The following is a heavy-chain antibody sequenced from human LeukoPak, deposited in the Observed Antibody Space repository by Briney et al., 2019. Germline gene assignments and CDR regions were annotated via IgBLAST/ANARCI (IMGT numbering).Heavy chain of an antibody. J-gene: IGHJ1*01. CDR1: GYSISTGYY. V-gene: IGHV4-38-2*02. CDR3: ARYLDYGGNSRVFQH. Sequence: SETLSLTCTVSGYSISTGYYWDWIRQPPGKGLEWIGTFYHGGSTYYNPSLKSRVTISIDTSKNQFSLRLSSVTAADTAIYYCARYLDYGGNSRVFQHWGQGTLVTVSS. CDR2: FYHGGST. D-gene: IGHD4-23*01.